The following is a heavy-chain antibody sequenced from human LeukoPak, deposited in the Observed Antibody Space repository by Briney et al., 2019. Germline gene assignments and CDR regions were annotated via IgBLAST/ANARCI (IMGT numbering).Heavy chain of an antibody. J-gene: IGHJ4*02. CDR1: GGSFSGYY. Sequence: SETLSLTCAVYGGSFSGYYWSWIRQPPGKGLEWIGEINHSGSTNYNPSLKSRVTISVDTSKSQFSLRLSSVTAADTAVYYCARDIIAAAGTLGYWGQGTLVTVSS. V-gene: IGHV4-34*01. D-gene: IGHD6-13*01. CDR2: INHSGST. CDR3: ARDIIAAAGTLGY.